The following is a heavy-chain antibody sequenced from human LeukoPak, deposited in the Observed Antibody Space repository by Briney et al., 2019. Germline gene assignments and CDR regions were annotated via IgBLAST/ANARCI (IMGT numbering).Heavy chain of an antibody. Sequence: GGSLRLSCAASEFTVSSTYMSWVRQAPGKGLEWVSVIYDGNNAYYADSVRGRFTISRDTSKNTMYLQMNSLRGDDTAVYCCARWNVDQDSGSYRWFDSWGQGTLVTVSS. D-gene: IGHD3-10*01. CDR1: EFTVSSTY. V-gene: IGHV3-53*01. J-gene: IGHJ5*01. CDR2: IYDGNNA. CDR3: ARWNVDQDSGSYRWFDS.